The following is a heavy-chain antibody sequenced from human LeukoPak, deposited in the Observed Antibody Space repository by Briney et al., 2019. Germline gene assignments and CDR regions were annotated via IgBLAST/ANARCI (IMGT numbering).Heavy chain of an antibody. CDR2: INHSGST. CDR3: AREWVTYDSSGYYRYFDY. D-gene: IGHD3-22*01. V-gene: IGHV4-34*01. Sequence: PSETLSLTCAVYGGSFTDYYWSWIRQPPGKGLEWIGEINHSGSTNYNPSLKSRVTISVDTSKNQFSLKLSSVTAADTAVYYCAREWVTYDSSGYYRYFDYWGQGTLVTVSS. CDR1: GGSFTDYY. J-gene: IGHJ4*02.